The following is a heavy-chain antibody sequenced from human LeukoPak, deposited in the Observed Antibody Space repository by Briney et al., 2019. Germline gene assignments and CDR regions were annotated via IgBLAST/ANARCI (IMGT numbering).Heavy chain of an antibody. CDR2: IYYSGST. J-gene: IGHJ4*02. Sequence: SETLSLTCTVSGGSISSSSYYWGWIRQPPGKGLEWIGSIYYSGSTYYNPSLKSRVTISVDTSKNQFSLKLSSVTAADTAVYYCARGVPDDYRVDYWGQGTLVTVSS. CDR3: ARGVPDDYRVDY. CDR1: GGSISSSSYY. V-gene: IGHV4-39*01. D-gene: IGHD4-11*01.